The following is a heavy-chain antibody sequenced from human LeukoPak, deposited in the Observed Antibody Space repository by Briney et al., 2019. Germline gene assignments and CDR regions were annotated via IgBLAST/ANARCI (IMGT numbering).Heavy chain of an antibody. Sequence: GRSLRLSCSASAFTFSSYVIHWVRQAPGKGLEYVSAISSNGGRTYYADSVKGRCTISRDNSKKALFLQMSSLRAEDTAVYYCAIAAAATEAFDIWGQGTMVTVSS. CDR3: AIAAAATEAFDI. D-gene: IGHD6-13*01. CDR2: ISSNGGRT. V-gene: IGHV3-64D*06. CDR1: AFTFSSYV. J-gene: IGHJ3*02.